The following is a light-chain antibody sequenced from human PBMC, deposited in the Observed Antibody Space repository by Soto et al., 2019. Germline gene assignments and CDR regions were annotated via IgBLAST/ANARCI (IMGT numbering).Light chain of an antibody. Sequence: QSVLTQPASWSGSPGQSITISCTGTSSDVGGYNYVSWYQQHPGKAPKLLICDVSNRPSGVSNRFSGSKSGNTASLTISGLQAEDEADYYCSSYTTSSTYVFGTGTKVTVL. CDR1: SSDVGGYNY. J-gene: IGLJ1*01. CDR3: SSYTTSSTYV. V-gene: IGLV2-14*01. CDR2: DVS.